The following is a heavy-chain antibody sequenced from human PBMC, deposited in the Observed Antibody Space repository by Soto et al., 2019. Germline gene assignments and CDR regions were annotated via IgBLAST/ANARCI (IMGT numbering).Heavy chain of an antibody. D-gene: IGHD5-12*01. Sequence: ASVKVSCKASGYTFTSYGISWVRQAPGQGLEWIGWISAYSGNTNYAQKLQGRVTMTTDTSTSTAYMELSSLRSEDTAVYYCAGARYSGYDWSYWGQGTLVTVSS. CDR3: AGARYSGYDWSY. J-gene: IGHJ4*02. CDR2: ISAYSGNT. V-gene: IGHV1-18*04. CDR1: GYTFTSYG.